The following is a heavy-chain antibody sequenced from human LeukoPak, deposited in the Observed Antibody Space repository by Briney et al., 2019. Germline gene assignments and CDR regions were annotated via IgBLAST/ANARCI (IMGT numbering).Heavy chain of an antibody. CDR3: AKRDIVVVPAAIVGWFDP. Sequence: GGSLRLSCAASGFTFSSYGMSWVRQAPGKGLEWVAAISGSGGSTYYADSVKGRFTISRDNSKNTLYLQMNSLRAEDTAVYYCAKRDIVVVPAAIVGWFDPWGQGTLVTVSS. D-gene: IGHD2-2*01. CDR2: ISGSGGST. J-gene: IGHJ5*02. CDR1: GFTFSSYG. V-gene: IGHV3-23*01.